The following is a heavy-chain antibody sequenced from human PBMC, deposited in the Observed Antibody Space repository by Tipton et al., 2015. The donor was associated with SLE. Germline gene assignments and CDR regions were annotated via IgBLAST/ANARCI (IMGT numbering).Heavy chain of an antibody. V-gene: IGHV4-59*12. Sequence: TLSLTCTVSGGSISGYYWSWIRQPPGKGLEWIAYIHSSGSTNYNPSLKSRVTISADTSKNQFSLEVRSVTAADTAVYYCVRLRSKVLIDYWGQGTLVTVSS. CDR3: VRLRSKVLIDY. J-gene: IGHJ4*02. CDR2: IHSSGST. D-gene: IGHD2-8*01. CDR1: GGSISGYY.